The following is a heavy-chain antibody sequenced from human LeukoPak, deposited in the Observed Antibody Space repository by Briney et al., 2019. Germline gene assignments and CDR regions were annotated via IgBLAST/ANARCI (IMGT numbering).Heavy chain of an antibody. CDR3: ARHSSTLYYYYYYGMDV. Sequence: GGSLRLSCAASGFTFSSYSMNWVRQAPGKGLEWVSSISSSSYIYYADSVKGRFTISRDNAKNSLYLQMNSLRAEDTAVYYCARHSSTLYYYYYYGMDVWGQGTTVTVSS. D-gene: IGHD6-13*01. CDR1: GFTFSSYS. CDR2: ISSSSYI. V-gene: IGHV3-21*01. J-gene: IGHJ6*02.